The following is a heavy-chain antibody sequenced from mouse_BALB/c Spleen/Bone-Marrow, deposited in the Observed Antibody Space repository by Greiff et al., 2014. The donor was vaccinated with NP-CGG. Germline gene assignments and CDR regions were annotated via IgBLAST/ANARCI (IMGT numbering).Heavy chain of an antibody. CDR1: GFTFSSYG. D-gene: IGHD4-1*01. V-gene: IGHV5-6*01. J-gene: IGHJ4*01. Sequence: EVQRVESGGDLVKPGGSLKLSCAASGFTFSSYGMSWVRQTPDKRLEWVATINSGGVNTYYIDSVKGRFTISRVNAKNTLYLQMSSLKSEDTAMYHCARRGNWDGRAAMDYWGQGTSVTVSS. CDR3: ARRGNWDGRAAMDY. CDR2: INSGGVNT.